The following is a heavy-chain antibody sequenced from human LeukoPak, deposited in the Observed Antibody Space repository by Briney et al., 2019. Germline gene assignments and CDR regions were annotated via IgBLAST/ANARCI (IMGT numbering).Heavy chain of an antibody. J-gene: IGHJ4*02. D-gene: IGHD2-2*01. CDR1: GFTFSSYG. CDR2: IRNDGSNK. V-gene: IGHV3-30*02. CDR3: ARLPAYCSSTSCYYDY. Sequence: GGSLRLSCAASGFTFSSYGMHWVRRAPGKGLEWVAFIRNDGSNKYYAYSVKGRFTISRDNSKNTLYLQMNSLRAEDTAVYYCARLPAYCSSTSCYYDYWVQGTLVTDSS.